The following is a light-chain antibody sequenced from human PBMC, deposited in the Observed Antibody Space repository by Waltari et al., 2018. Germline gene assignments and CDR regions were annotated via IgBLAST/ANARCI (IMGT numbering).Light chain of an antibody. CDR2: GAS. CDR1: QNIYTN. CDR3: QQYNSWLTWT. Sequence: ELMMTQSPATLSVSPGDIATLPCRPSQNIYTNLAWYQQKPGQTPRLLIYGASTRPTGIPARFSGSGSGTECTLTINSLQSEDFAVYYCQQYNSWLTWTFGQGTKVEIK. V-gene: IGKV3-15*01. J-gene: IGKJ1*01.